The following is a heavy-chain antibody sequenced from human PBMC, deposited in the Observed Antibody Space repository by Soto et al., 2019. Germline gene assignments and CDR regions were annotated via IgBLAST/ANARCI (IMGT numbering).Heavy chain of an antibody. V-gene: IGHV3-73*01. CDR1: GFTFSGSA. Sequence: GGSLRLSCAASGFTFSGSAMHWVRQASGKGLEWVGRIRSKANSYATAYAASVKGRFTISRDDSKNTAYLQMNSLKTEDTAVYYCTGTYYTGQPSRGDWGQGTLVTGSS. CDR2: IRSKANSYAT. CDR3: TGTYYTGQPSRGD. D-gene: IGHD3-10*01. J-gene: IGHJ4*02.